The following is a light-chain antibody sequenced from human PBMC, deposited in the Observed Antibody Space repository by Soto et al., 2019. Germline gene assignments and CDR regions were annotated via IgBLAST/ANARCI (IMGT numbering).Light chain of an antibody. CDR3: CSYASDGTNVV. CDR1: SSDVGSSTL. J-gene: IGLJ2*01. V-gene: IGLV2-23*01. Sequence: QLVLTQPASVSGSPGQSITISCTGTSSDVGSSTLVSWYQQHPDKVPRLMIYDGSKRPSGVSNRFSCSKSGNTASLTIFGLQAEDEAVYYCCSYASDGTNVVFGGGTSSPS. CDR2: DGS.